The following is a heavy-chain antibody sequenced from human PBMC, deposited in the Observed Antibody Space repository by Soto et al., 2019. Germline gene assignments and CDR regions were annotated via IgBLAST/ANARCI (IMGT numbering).Heavy chain of an antibody. CDR3: AAAATINDAFNI. Sequence: EVQLVESGGGLFQPGASLRLSCAASGFTFRNYWMHWVRQAPGKGLVWVSLINPDGSNTTYADSVKGRFTISRDNAKNTLYLQMSSLRAEDTSVYYCAAAATINDAFNIWGQGKMVTVSS. J-gene: IGHJ3*02. CDR2: INPDGSNT. D-gene: IGHD5-12*01. CDR1: GFTFRNYW. V-gene: IGHV3-74*01.